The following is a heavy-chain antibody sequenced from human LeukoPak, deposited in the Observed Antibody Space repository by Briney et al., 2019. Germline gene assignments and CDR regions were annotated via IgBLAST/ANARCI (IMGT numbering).Heavy chain of an antibody. D-gene: IGHD3-10*01. CDR1: GFTFSSYG. Sequence: GGSLRLSCAASGFTFSSYGMHWVRQAPGKGLEWVAGISYDGSNKYYADSVKGRFTISRDDSKNTLYLQMNSLRAEDTAVYFCARHSGSFYIPDLDYWGQGTLVTVSS. J-gene: IGHJ4*02. CDR3: ARHSGSFYIPDLDY. CDR2: ISYDGSNK. V-gene: IGHV3-30*03.